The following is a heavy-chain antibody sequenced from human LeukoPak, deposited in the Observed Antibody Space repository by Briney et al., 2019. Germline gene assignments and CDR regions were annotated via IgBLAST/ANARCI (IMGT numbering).Heavy chain of an antibody. V-gene: IGHV4-61*01. J-gene: IGHJ4*02. CDR1: GYSISSGYY. CDR2: IYYSGST. D-gene: IGHD3-22*01. CDR3: ARADSSGYVSSDC. Sequence: SETLSLTCTVSGYSISSGYYWSWIRQPPGKGLEWIGYIYYSGSTNYNPSLKSRVTISVDTSKNQFSLKLSSVTAADTAVYYCARADSSGYVSSDCWGQGTLVTVSS.